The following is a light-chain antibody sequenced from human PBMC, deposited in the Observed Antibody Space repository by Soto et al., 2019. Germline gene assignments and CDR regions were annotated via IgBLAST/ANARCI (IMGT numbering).Light chain of an antibody. CDR3: CSYAGSSTFYV. J-gene: IGLJ1*01. CDR1: SSDVGSYNP. Sequence: SALTQPASVSGSPGQSITISCTGTSSDVGSYNPVSWYQQHPGKAPKLMIYEVSKRPSGVSNRFSGSKSGNTASLTISGLQAEDEADYYCCSYAGSSTFYVFGTGTKVTVL. V-gene: IGLV2-23*02. CDR2: EVS.